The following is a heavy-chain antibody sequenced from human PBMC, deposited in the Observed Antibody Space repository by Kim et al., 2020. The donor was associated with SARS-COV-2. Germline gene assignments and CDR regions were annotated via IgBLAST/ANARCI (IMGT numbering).Heavy chain of an antibody. Sequence: SETLSLTCTVSGGSISSSRYYWGWIRQPPGKGLEWIGSIYYSGSTYYNPSLKSRVTISVDTCKNQFSLKLSSVTAADTAVYYCARHHYGPWYFDLWGRGPLVSVCS. V-gene: IGHV4-39*01. CDR3: ARHHYGPWYFDL. D-gene: IGHD4-17*01. CDR2: IYYSGST. J-gene: IGHJ2*01. CDR1: GGSISSSRYY.